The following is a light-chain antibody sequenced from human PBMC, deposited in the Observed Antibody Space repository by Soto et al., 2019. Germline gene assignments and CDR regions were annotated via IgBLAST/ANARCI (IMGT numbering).Light chain of an antibody. CDR3: QQYGSSRWT. V-gene: IGKV3-20*01. CDR1: QSVSSSY. J-gene: IGKJ1*01. CDR2: GAS. Sequence: EIVLTQSPGTLSLSPGERATLSCRASQSVSSSYLAWYQQKPGQAPRLLIYGASSRATGIPDRFSGSGSGTDFTLTIRRLEPEDFAVYYCQQYGSSRWTFGQGTKVDI.